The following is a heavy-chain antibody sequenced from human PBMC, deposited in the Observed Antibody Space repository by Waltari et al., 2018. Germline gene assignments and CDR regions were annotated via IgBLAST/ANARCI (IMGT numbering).Heavy chain of an antibody. J-gene: IGHJ6*03. D-gene: IGHD3-3*01. CDR1: GFTFSGSA. V-gene: IGHV3-73*01. CDR3: TRHCTIFGVAPTMDV. Sequence: EVQLVESGGGLVQPGGSLKLSCAASGFTFSGSAMHWVRQASGKGLEWVGRFRSKANSYATEYAAAVKGRFTISRDDSKNTAYLQMNSLKTEDTAVYYCTRHCTIFGVAPTMDVWGKGTTVTVSS. CDR2: FRSKANSYAT.